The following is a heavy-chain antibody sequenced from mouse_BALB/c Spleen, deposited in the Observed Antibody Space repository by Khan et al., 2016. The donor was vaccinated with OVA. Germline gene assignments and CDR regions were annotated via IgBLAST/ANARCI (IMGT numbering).Heavy chain of an antibody. CDR2: IFPGTGTT. D-gene: IGHD2-1*01. Sequence: QVQLQQSGAELVKPGASVKLSCKTSGYTFTSYWIQWVKQRPGQGLGRIGQIFPGTGTTHYNENFKGKATLTVDTSSSTAYMQLSGLTSEDSAVYFCARGYFGNYEFVYWGQGTLVTVSP. J-gene: IGHJ3*01. CDR3: ARGYFGNYEFVY. CDR1: GYTFTSYW. V-gene: IGHV1S132*01.